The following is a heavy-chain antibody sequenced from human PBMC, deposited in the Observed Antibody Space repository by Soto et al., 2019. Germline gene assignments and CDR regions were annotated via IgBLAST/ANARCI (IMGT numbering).Heavy chain of an antibody. Sequence: GGSLRLSCISSGFTFRTYTMNWVRQAPGKGLEWVSGIRGFSPYTFYAESVRGRFAISRDNAKNSLYLQMSSLRAEDTAVYYCARDRGYDAHDYYYNAMDVWGQGTTVTVSS. V-gene: IGHV3-21*01. CDR3: ARDRGYDAHDYYYNAMDV. CDR2: IRGFSPYT. CDR1: GFTFRTYT. D-gene: IGHD2-15*01. J-gene: IGHJ6*02.